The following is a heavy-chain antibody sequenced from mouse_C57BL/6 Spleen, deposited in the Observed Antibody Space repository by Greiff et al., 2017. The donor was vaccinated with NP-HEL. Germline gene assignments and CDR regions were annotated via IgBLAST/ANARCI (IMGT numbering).Heavy chain of an antibody. CDR2: IDPSDSET. D-gene: IGHD2-4*01. CDR3: ARGAYDYDGAY. Sequence: QVQLKQPGAELVRPGSSVKLSCKASGYTFTSYWMHWVKQRPIQGLEWIGNIDPSDSETHYNQKFKDKATLTVDKSSSTAYMQLSSLTSEDSAVYYCARGAYDYDGAYWGQGTLVTVSA. V-gene: IGHV1-52*01. CDR1: GYTFTSYW. J-gene: IGHJ3*01.